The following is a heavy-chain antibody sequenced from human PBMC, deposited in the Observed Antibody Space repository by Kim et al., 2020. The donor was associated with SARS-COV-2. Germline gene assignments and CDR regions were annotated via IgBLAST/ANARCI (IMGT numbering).Heavy chain of an antibody. V-gene: IGHV3-23*03. J-gene: IGHJ4*02. CDR2: IYSGGSST. CDR3: ALGRQWLRTDPHKFDY. D-gene: IGHD6-19*01. CDR1: GFTFSSYA. Sequence: GGSLRLSCAASGFTFSSYAMSWVRQAPGKGLEWVSVIYSGGSSTYYADSVKGRFTISRDNSKNTLYLQMNSLRAEDTAVYYCALGRQWLRTDPHKFDYWGQGTLVTVSS.